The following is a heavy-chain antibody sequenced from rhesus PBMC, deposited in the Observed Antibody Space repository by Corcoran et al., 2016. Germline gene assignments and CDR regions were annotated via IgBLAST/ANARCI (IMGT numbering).Heavy chain of an antibody. CDR2: IIPLVGIT. V-gene: IGHV1-198*02. CDR1: GFTFGSYA. J-gene: IGHJ3*01. D-gene: IGHD6S26*01. CDR3: ARASSGWSDDAFDF. Sequence: QVQLVQSGAEVKKPGASVKVSCKASGFTFGSYAINWVRQPPGQGLEWMGVIIPLVGITNYAEKFQGRVTITAEMATSTAYRELSSLISEDTAVYDCARASSGWSDDAFDFWGQGLRVTVSS.